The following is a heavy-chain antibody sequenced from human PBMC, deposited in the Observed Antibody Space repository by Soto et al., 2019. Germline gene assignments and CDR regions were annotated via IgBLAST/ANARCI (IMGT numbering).Heavy chain of an antibody. J-gene: IGHJ4*02. D-gene: IGHD3-3*01. CDR3: ARLEWWPDY. V-gene: IGHV1-18*01. CDR2: ISAYNGNT. CDR1: GYTFTSYG. Sequence: ASVKVSCKASGYTFTSYGMSWVRQAPGQGLEWMGWISAYNGNTNYAQKLQGRVTMTTDTSTSTAYKELRSLRSDDTAVYYCARLEWWPDYWGQGTLVTVSS.